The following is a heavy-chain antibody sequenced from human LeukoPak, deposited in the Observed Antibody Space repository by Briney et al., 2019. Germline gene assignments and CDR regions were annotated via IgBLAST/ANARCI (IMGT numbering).Heavy chain of an antibody. Sequence: GGSLRLSCAASGFTFSSYGMHWVRQAPGKGLEWVAVIWYDGSNKYYADSVKGRFTISRDNSKNTLYRHMNSLRAEDTAVYYCAKDSDPHEGYKSIGPHPDYWGKETLVTVP. V-gene: IGHV3-33*06. CDR3: AKDSDPHEGYKSIGPHPDY. J-gene: IGHJ4*02. D-gene: IGHD3-10*01. CDR1: GFTFSSYG. CDR2: IWYDGSNK.